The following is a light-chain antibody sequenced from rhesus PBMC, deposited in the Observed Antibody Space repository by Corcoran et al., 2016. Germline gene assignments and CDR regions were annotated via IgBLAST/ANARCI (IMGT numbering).Light chain of an antibody. CDR1: SSDVRSFTF. CDR3: SSYTTSDTFI. V-gene: IGLV2S7*01. Sequence: QAAPTQPPSVSGSPGQSVTLSCTGTSSDVRSFTFVSWYQQYPGQAPKLMISEVTQRPSGVSNRFSGSKSGNTASLTISGLQAEDEADYFCSSYTTSDTFIFGTGTRLTVL. J-gene: IGLJ1*01. CDR2: EVT.